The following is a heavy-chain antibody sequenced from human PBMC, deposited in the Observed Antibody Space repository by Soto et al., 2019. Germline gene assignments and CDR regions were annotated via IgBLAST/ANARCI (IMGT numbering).Heavy chain of an antibody. J-gene: IGHJ4*02. Sequence: EVQLVESGGGLVQPGGSLRLSCAASGFTFNNYWMHWVRQAPGKGLVWVSRINIEGSTTDYADSVRGRFAISRDNAKNTLYLQINSLRDEDTAVYYCTRDRGGNFYGGFDYWGWGTLVTVSP. V-gene: IGHV3-74*01. CDR3: TRDRGGNFYGGFDY. CDR2: INIEGSTT. CDR1: GFTFNNYW. D-gene: IGHD1-26*01.